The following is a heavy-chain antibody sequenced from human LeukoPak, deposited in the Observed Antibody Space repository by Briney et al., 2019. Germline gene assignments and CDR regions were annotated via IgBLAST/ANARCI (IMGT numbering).Heavy chain of an antibody. V-gene: IGHV4-59*01. CDR2: IYYSGST. J-gene: IGHJ6*02. CDR3: AREQVCIAARAYYYYGMDV. CDR1: GGSISSYY. D-gene: IGHD6-6*01. Sequence: SETLSLTCTVSGGSISSYYWSWIRQPPGKGLEWIGYIYYSGSTNYNPSLKSRVTISVDTSKNQFSLKLGSVTAADTAVYYCAREQVCIAARAYYYYGMDVWGQGTTVTVSS.